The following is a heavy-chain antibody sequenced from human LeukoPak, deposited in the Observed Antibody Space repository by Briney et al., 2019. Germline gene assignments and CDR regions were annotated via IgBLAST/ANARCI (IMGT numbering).Heavy chain of an antibody. D-gene: IGHD2-21*02. Sequence: PGGSLRLSCTASGFAFSSYSMTWVRQAPGKGLEWVSYIISTSSTIYYADSVKGRFTISRDNARNSLFLQMNSLRAEDTAVYYCARAYCGSDCYYYYYIDVWGKGTAVTVSS. CDR3: ARAYCGSDCYYYYYIDV. J-gene: IGHJ6*03. CDR2: IISTSSTI. CDR1: GFAFSSYS. V-gene: IGHV3-48*01.